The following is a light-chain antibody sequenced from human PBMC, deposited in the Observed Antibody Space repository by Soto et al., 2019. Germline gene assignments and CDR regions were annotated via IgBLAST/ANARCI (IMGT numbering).Light chain of an antibody. J-gene: IGKJ1*01. CDR2: AAS. V-gene: IGKV1-39*01. Sequence: DIPMTQSPSSLSASLEDRAIISCRASQSSSNHLNWYQQKPGKAPKLLIFAASSLQSGVPSRFSGSRSGTDFTLTISSLQPEDFATYYCQQSYSSPPTFGQGTKVDIK. CDR1: QSSSNH. CDR3: QQSYSSPPT.